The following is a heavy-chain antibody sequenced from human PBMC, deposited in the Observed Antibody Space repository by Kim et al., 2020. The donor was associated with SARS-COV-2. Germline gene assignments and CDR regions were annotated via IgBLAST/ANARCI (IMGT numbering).Heavy chain of an antibody. V-gene: IGHV4-39*01. J-gene: IGHJ6*02. CDR3: ASTGLPHYSYYGMDV. CDR1: GGSISSSSYY. CDR2: IYYSGST. Sequence: SETLSLTCTVSGGSISSSSYYWGWIRQPPGKGLEWIGRIYYSGSTYYNPSLKSRVTISVDTSKNQFSLKPSSVTAADTAVYYCASTGLPHYSYYGMDVWGQGTTV.